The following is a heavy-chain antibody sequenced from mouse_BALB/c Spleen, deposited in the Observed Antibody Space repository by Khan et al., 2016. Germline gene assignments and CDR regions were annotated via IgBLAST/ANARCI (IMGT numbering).Heavy chain of an antibody. CDR1: GFSLTSYG. CDR3: ARNGGYYRYRMDY. D-gene: IGHD2-14*01. J-gene: IGHJ4*01. V-gene: IGHV2-4*02. Sequence: QIQLVQSGPGLVQPSQSLSITCTVSGFSLTSYGVHWVRQPPGKGLEWLGVIWSGGSTDYNAAFISRLSISKDNSKSQVFFKMNSLQADDTAIYYCARNGGYYRYRMDYWGQGTSVTVSS. CDR2: IWSGGST.